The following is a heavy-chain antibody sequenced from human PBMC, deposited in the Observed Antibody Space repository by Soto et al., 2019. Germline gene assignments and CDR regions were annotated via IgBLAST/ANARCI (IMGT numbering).Heavy chain of an antibody. J-gene: IGHJ4*02. CDR1: GFTFSDHY. CDR3: ARGVVSTGYFDY. V-gene: IGHV3-72*01. CDR2: SRDKVHSHTT. Sequence: EVQLAESGGGLVQPGGSLRLSCAASGFTFSDHYMDWVRQAPGKGLEWVGRSRDKVHSHTTEYAASVKGRFTISRGDSENSLYLQMXXXXXEDTAVYYCARGVVSTGYFDYWGQGTLVTVSS. D-gene: IGHD5-12*01.